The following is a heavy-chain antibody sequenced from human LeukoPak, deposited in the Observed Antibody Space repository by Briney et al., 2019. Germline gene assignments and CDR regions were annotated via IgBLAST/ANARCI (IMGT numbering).Heavy chain of an antibody. CDR2: ISWNSGSI. D-gene: IGHD2-2*01. V-gene: IGHV3-9*01. J-gene: IGHJ6*02. Sequence: PGRSLRLSCAASGFTFDDYAMHWVRQAPGKGLEWVSGISWNSGSIGYADSVKGRFTISRDNAKNSLYLQMNSLRAEDTALYYCAKDSGCSSTSCSLYYYYGMDVWGQGTTVTVSS. CDR1: GFTFDDYA. CDR3: AKDSGCSSTSCSLYYYYGMDV.